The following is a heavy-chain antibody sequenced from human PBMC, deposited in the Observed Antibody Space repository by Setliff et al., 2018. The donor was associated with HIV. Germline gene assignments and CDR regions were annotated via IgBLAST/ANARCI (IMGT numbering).Heavy chain of an antibody. CDR1: ADSVTSYS. CDR2: VSTTDGA. V-gene: IGHV4-4*08. CDR3: PRGVGVQGT. Sequence: PSETLSLTCSVSADSVTSYSWEWIRQPPGRRLEWIGSVSTTDGATYNPSLQSRVSMSVDPSKKQVSLHLTSVTAADTAVYYCPRGVGVQGTWGQGILVTVSS. D-gene: IGHD1-26*01. J-gene: IGHJ5*02.